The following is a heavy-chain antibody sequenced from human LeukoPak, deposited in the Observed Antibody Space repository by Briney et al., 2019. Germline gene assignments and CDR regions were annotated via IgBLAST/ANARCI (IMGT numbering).Heavy chain of an antibody. CDR2: ISGSGGST. Sequence: GGSLRLSCAASGFTFSSYAMSWVRQAPGKGLEWVSAISGSGGSTYYADSVKGRFTISRDNSKNTLYLQMNSLRAEDTAVYYCARDFGNGYYYYYGMDVWGQGTTVTVSS. J-gene: IGHJ6*02. CDR1: GFTFSSYA. CDR3: ARDFGNGYYYYYGMDV. D-gene: IGHD2-8*01. V-gene: IGHV3-23*01.